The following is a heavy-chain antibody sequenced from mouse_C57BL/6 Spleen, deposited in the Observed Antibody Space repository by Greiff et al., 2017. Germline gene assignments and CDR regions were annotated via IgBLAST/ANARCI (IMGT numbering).Heavy chain of an antibody. V-gene: IGHV1-9*01. CDR1: GYTFTGYW. Sequence: QVQLQQSGAELMKPGASVKLSCKATGYTFTGYWIEWVKQRPGHGLEWIGEILPGSGSTNYNEKFKGKATFTADTSANTAYMQLSSLTTEDSAIDYWAREKTVVAVRDIDVWGTGTTVTVSS. CDR3: AREKTVVAVRDIDV. D-gene: IGHD1-1*01. J-gene: IGHJ1*03. CDR2: ILPGSGST.